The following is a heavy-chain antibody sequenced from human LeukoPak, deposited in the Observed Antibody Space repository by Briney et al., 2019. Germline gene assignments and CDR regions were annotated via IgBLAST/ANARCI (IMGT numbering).Heavy chain of an antibody. D-gene: IGHD5-12*01. Sequence: GESLQISCKGSESSFSSYWIGWVRQMPGKGLEWMGTIYPGDSETRYSPSFQGQVTFSADKSISTAYLQWSSLKASDGAMYYCARRGLAFDYWGQGTLVTVSS. CDR1: ESSFSSYW. J-gene: IGHJ4*02. CDR3: ARRGLAFDY. CDR2: IYPGDSET. V-gene: IGHV5-51*01.